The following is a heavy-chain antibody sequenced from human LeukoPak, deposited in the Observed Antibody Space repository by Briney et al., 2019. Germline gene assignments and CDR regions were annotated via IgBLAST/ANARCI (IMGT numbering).Heavy chain of an antibody. CDR2: IYYSGST. D-gene: IGHD3-22*01. J-gene: IGHJ3*02. CDR3: ARGWKRIKSYYYDSSGHPTYAFDI. V-gene: IGHV4-59*01. Sequence: SETLSLTCTVSGGSISSYYWSWIRQPPGKGLGWIGYIYYSGSTNYNPSLKSRVTISVDTSKNQFSPKLSSVTAADTAVYYCARGWKRIKSYYYDSSGHPTYAFDIWGQGTMVTVSS. CDR1: GGSISSYY.